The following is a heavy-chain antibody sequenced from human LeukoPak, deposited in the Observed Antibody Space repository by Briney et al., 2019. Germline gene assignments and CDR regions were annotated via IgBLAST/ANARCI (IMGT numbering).Heavy chain of an antibody. V-gene: IGHV3-74*01. CDR3: ARGGYYGDAFDI. CDR1: GFTFSSYW. Sequence: GGSLRLSCAASGFTFSSYWMHWVRQAPGKGLVWVSRINSDGSSTSYADSVKGRFTISRDNAKNTLYLQMNSLRAEDTAVYYCARGGYYGDAFDIWGQGTMVTVSS. CDR2: INSDGSST. D-gene: IGHD3-22*01. J-gene: IGHJ3*02.